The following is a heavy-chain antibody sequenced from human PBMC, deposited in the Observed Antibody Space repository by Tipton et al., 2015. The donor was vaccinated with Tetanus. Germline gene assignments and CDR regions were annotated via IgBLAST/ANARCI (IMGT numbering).Heavy chain of an antibody. J-gene: IGHJ4*02. Sequence: SLRLSCVASGFTFNSYTMNWVRQAPGKGLEWVSYISSSGSTIYYADSVKGRFTISRDNAKNSLYLQMNSLRAEDTAVYYCARGCRRDGYNFRSPSPGHTLNWGQGTLVTVSS. CDR3: ARGCRRDGYNFRSPSPGHTLN. V-gene: IGHV3-48*03. D-gene: IGHD5-24*01. CDR1: GFTFNSYT. CDR2: ISSSGSTI.